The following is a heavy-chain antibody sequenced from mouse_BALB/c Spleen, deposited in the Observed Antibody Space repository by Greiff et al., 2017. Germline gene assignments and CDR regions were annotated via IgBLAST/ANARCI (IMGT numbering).Heavy chain of an antibody. V-gene: IGHV6-6*02. Sequence: EVMLVESGGGLVQPGGSMKLSCVASGFTFSNYWMNWVRQSPEKGLEWVAEIRLKSNNYATHYAESVKGRFTISRDDSKSSVYLQMNNLRAEDTGIYYCTRGSRYFDYWGQGTTLTVSS. CDR2: IRLKSNNYAT. CDR1: GFTFSNYW. CDR3: TRGSRYFDY. J-gene: IGHJ2*01.